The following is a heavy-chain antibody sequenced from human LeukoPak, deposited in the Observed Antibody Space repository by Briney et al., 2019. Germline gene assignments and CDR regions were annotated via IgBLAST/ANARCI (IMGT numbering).Heavy chain of an antibody. CDR3: ARVHSGSYYADYYYYMDV. Sequence: SETLSLTCTVSGGSISSSYWSWIRQPPGKGLEWIGYIYYSGSTNYNPSLKSRVTISVDTSKNQFSLKLSSVTAADTAVYYCARVHSGSYYADYYYYMDVWGKGTTVTVSS. V-gene: IGHV4-59*01. D-gene: IGHD1-26*01. CDR2: IYYSGST. CDR1: GGSISSSY. J-gene: IGHJ6*03.